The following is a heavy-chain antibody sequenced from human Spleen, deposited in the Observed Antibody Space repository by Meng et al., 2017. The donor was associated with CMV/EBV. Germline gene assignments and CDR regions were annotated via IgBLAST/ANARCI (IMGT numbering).Heavy chain of an antibody. Sequence: SQTLSLTCAISGDSVSSNSAAWNWIRQSPSRGLEWLGRTYYRSKWYNDYAVSVKSRITINPDTSKNQFSLQLNSVTPEDTAVYYCARGYCSSSTCYNVGWNWIDPWGQGTLVTVSS. V-gene: IGHV6-1*01. CDR1: GDSVSSNSAA. J-gene: IGHJ5*02. D-gene: IGHD2-2*02. CDR3: ARGYCSSSTCYNVGWNWIDP. CDR2: TYYRSKWYN.